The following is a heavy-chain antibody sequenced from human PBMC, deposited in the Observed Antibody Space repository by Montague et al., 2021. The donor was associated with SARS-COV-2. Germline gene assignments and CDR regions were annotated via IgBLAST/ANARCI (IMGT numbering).Heavy chain of an antibody. CDR2: IYDSGNT. J-gene: IGHJ4*02. Sequence: SETLSLTCIVSGSSVRGYYWSWIRQPPGKGLEWIGYIYDSGNTNYNPSLKSRITISVDTSKNQFSLKLSSVTAADTAVYYCARENSVTTFGGPYYFDPWGQGTLVTVSA. CDR1: GSSVRGYY. V-gene: IGHV4-59*02. CDR3: ARENSVTTFGGPYYFDP. D-gene: IGHD4-17*01.